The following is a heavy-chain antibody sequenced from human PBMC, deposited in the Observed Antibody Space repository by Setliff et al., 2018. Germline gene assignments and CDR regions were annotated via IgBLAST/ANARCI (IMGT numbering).Heavy chain of an antibody. CDR1: DDSFTSSRYY. V-gene: IGHV4-39*01. Sequence: KTSETLSFTCTVSDDSFTSSRYYWGWIRQAPGSGLEWIGSISYSGTPYYNASVESRVTISIDTSRNQFSLELRSVTVADTATYYCVRPGGTTVVARHFDYWGSGILVTVSS. D-gene: IGHD2-15*01. CDR3: VRPGGTTVVARHFDY. CDR2: ISYSGTP. J-gene: IGHJ4*01.